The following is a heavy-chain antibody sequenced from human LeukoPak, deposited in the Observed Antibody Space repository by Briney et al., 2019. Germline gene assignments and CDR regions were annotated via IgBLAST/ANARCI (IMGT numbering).Heavy chain of an antibody. J-gene: IGHJ4*02. D-gene: IGHD2-21*02. Sequence: ASVNVSCKASGYTFTSYGISWVRQAPGQGLEWMGWISAYNGNTNYAQKLQGRVTMTTDTSTSTAYMELRSLRSDDTAVYYCARERSAYCGGDCYFGYWGQGTLVTVSS. CDR1: GYTFTSYG. CDR2: ISAYNGNT. V-gene: IGHV1-18*01. CDR3: ARERSAYCGGDCYFGY.